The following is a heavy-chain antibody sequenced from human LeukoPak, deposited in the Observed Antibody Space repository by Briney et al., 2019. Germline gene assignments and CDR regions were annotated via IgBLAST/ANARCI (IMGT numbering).Heavy chain of an antibody. CDR1: GGSISGYY. CDR2: IYYSGST. Sequence: PSETLSLTCTVSGGSISGYYWSWIRQPPGKGLEWIGYIYYSGSTNYNPSLTSRVTISVDTSKNQFSLKLSSVTAADTAVYYCTRLDLSSGWTVVGFWGQGTLVTVSS. D-gene: IGHD6-19*01. CDR3: TRLDLSSGWTVVGF. V-gene: IGHV4-59*08. J-gene: IGHJ4*02.